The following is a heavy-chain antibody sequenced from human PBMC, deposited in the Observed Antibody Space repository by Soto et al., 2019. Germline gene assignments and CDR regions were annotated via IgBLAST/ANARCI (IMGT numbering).Heavy chain of an antibody. CDR1: GGSISSYY. CDR3: ARHGASYYYYYMDV. CDR2: IYYSGST. Sequence: QVQLQESGPGLVKPSETLSLTCTVSGGSISSYYWSWIRQPPGKGLEWIGYIYYSGSTNYNPSLKSRATISVDTSKNQFSLKLSSVTAADTAVYYCARHGASYYYYYMDVWGKGTTVTVSS. J-gene: IGHJ6*03. V-gene: IGHV4-59*08. D-gene: IGHD3-16*01.